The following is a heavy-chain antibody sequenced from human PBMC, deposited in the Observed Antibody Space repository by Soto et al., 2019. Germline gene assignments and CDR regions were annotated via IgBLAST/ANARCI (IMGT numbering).Heavy chain of an antibody. Sequence: PSETLSLTCTVSGDSIGSGDYYWSWIRQSPGKGLEWIGYISYSGTTYYNPSLKSRAIISLDTSKNQFSLRVNSVTAADTAVYYCARGSASEGGFDYWGQGTLVTVSS. J-gene: IGHJ4*02. D-gene: IGHD3-16*01. CDR1: GDSIGSGDYY. CDR2: ISYSGTT. V-gene: IGHV4-30-4*01. CDR3: ARGSASEGGFDY.